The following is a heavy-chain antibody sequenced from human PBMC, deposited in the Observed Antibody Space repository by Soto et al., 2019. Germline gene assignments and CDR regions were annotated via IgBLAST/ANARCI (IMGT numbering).Heavy chain of an antibody. J-gene: IGHJ4*02. CDR3: AKGDGYHYFDY. CDR1: GFTFTTFG. V-gene: IGHV3-23*01. D-gene: IGHD5-12*01. Sequence: EVQLLESGGGLVQPGQSLRLSCVASGFTFTTFGMIWVRQAPGKGLEWVSGISGSGGSTYYADSVKGRFTISRDNSKNTLYLQMNSLRAEDTAVYYCAKGDGYHYFDYWGQGSLVTVSS. CDR2: ISGSGGST.